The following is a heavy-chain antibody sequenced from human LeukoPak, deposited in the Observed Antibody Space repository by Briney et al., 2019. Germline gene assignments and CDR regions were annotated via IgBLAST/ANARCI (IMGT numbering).Heavy chain of an antibody. V-gene: IGHV4-39*01. CDR3: ARHGTTMVRGEMRGAFDI. J-gene: IGHJ3*02. D-gene: IGHD3-10*01. Sequence: SETLSLTCTVSGGSISSSYYWGWIRQPPGKGLEWIGSIYHSGSTYYNPSLKSRVTISVDTSKNQFSLKLSSVTAADTAVYYCARHGTTMVRGEMRGAFDIWGQGTMVTVSS. CDR2: IYHSGST. CDR1: GGSISSSYY.